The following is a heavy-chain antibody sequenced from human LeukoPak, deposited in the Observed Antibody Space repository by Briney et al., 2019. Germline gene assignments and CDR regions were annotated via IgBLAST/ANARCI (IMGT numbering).Heavy chain of an antibody. Sequence: SETLSLTCSVSDGSTNSYYWNWIRRPPGKGLEWIGYIYYNGNTNYSPSLKSRVTMSVDTSKNLFSLKVSSVTAADTAVYYCARGRSNYYGMDVWGQGTTVTVSS. CDR3: ARGRSNYYGMDV. V-gene: IGHV4-59*01. D-gene: IGHD1-26*01. CDR1: DGSTNSYY. J-gene: IGHJ6*02. CDR2: IYYNGNT.